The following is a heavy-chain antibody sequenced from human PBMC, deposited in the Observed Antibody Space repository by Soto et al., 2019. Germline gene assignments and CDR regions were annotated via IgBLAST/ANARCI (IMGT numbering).Heavy chain of an antibody. CDR3: AKGKTIFGVVVVSEY. CDR1: GFGFMSYD. D-gene: IGHD3-3*01. J-gene: IGHJ4*01. V-gene: IGHV3-30*18. Sequence: SLRLSCAVSGFGFMSYDMHCFLQSPVKGLEWVAVISNDGSNKDYADSVKGRFTISRDNSKITLYLQMNGLRAEDTAVYYCAKGKTIFGVVVVSEYWGQGTLVTAPQ. CDR2: ISNDGSNK.